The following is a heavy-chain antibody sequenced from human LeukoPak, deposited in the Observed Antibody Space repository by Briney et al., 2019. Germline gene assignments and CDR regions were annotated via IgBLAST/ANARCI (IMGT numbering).Heavy chain of an antibody. CDR3: AKKVRGPSHPLDF. CDR2: INPEKRDT. V-gene: IGHV1-2*02. D-gene: IGHD5-12*01. CDR1: GYTLTGYA. J-gene: IGHJ4*02. Sequence: ASVKVSCKASGYTLTGYAIHWARQAPGQGLEWMGWINPEKRDTGYAHKFQGRVTMTSDTSISTAYMELSSLRSDDTAVYYCAKKVRGPSHPLDFWGQGTLVTVSS.